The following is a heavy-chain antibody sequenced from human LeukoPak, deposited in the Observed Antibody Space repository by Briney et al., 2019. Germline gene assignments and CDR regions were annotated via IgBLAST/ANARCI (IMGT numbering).Heavy chain of an antibody. CDR1: GFTFNNYW. D-gene: IGHD3-3*01. J-gene: IGHJ4*02. Sequence: PGGSLRLSCAVSGFTFNNYWMSWVRQVPGKGLAWVANIKQDGSEKYYVDSVTGRFTISRDNAKNSLFLQMNSLRAEDTAVYYCARWATSFDLWGQGTLVTVSS. CDR3: ARWATSFDL. CDR2: IKQDGSEK. V-gene: IGHV3-7*01.